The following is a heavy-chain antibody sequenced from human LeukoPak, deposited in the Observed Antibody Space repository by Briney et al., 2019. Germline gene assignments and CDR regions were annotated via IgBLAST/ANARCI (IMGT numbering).Heavy chain of an antibody. Sequence: GGSLRLSCAASGFTFSSYWMSWVRQAPGKGLEWVANIRQDGSEKYYVDSVKGRFTISRDNAKNSLYLQMNSLRAEDTAVYYCARDTSFMVRGVIRVDYFDYWGQGTLVTVSS. CDR2: IRQDGSEK. V-gene: IGHV3-7*01. CDR1: GFTFSSYW. D-gene: IGHD3-10*01. CDR3: ARDTSFMVRGVIRVDYFDY. J-gene: IGHJ4*02.